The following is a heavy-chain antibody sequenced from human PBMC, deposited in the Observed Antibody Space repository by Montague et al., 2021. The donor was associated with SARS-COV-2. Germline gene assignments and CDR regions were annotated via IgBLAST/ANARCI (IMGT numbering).Heavy chain of an antibody. J-gene: IGHJ2*01. V-gene: IGHV4-39*02. Sequence: SETLSLTCTVSGGSISSSSYYWGWIRQPPGKGPEWIGSIYYNGTTFYNPSLRSRVTMSVDTSKNQFSLRLSSVTAADTAVFYCAREHAGDWYFDLWGRGTLVIVSS. CDR1: GGSISSSSYY. CDR3: AREHAGDWYFDL. D-gene: IGHD1-1*01. CDR2: IYYNGTT.